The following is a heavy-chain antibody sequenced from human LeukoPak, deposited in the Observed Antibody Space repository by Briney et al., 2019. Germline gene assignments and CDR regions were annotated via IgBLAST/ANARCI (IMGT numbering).Heavy chain of an antibody. Sequence: PGGSLRLSCAASGFTFSSYGMSWVRQAPGKGLEWVGRIKSKTDGGTTDYAAPVKARFTISRDDSKNTLYLQMNSLKTEDTAVYFCTTNFYYDTSGFYDSHRDYWGQGTLVTVSS. D-gene: IGHD3-22*01. V-gene: IGHV3-15*01. CDR1: GFTFSSYG. CDR2: IKSKTDGGTT. CDR3: TTNFYYDTSGFYDSHRDY. J-gene: IGHJ4*02.